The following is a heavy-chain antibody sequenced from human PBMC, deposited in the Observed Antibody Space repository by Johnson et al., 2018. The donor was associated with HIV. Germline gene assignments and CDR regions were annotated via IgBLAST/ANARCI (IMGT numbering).Heavy chain of an antibody. CDR3: ARGRGGTRGAFDI. D-gene: IGHD1-1*01. V-gene: IGHV3-30*19. J-gene: IGHJ3*02. CDR1: GFTFSTYG. CDR2: ISYDGTNK. Sequence: QVQLVESGGGVVQPGRSLRLSRAASGFTFSTYGMHWVRQAPGKGLEWVALISYDGTNKYYADFVKGPFTISRDNTKNSLYLQMNSLRAEDTAVYYCARGRGGTRGAFDIWGQGTMVTVSS.